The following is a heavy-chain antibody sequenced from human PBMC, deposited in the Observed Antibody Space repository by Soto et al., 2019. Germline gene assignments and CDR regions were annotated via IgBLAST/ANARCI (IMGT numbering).Heavy chain of an antibody. J-gene: IGHJ5*02. V-gene: IGHV1-3*01. CDR3: ARDRYVGWFDP. Sequence: QVQLVQSGAEVKKPGASVKVSCKASGYTFTSYAMHWVRQAPGQRLEWMGWINAGNGNTKYSQKFQGRVTLTRDTAASTAYMELSSLRSEDTAVYYCARDRYVGWFDPWGQGTLVTVSS. D-gene: IGHD1-1*01. CDR2: INAGNGNT. CDR1: GYTFTSYA.